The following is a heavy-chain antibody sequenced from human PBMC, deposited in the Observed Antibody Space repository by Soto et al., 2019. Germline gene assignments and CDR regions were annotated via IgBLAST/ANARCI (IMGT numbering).Heavy chain of an antibody. CDR3: ASLALMECLLLMGPTDDY. V-gene: IGHV3-48*01. CDR1: GFSFSSYN. CDR2: ISSSSSTI. D-gene: IGHD3-3*01. Sequence: EVQLVESGGGLVQPGGSLRLSCAASGFSFSSYNMNWVRQAPGKGLEWVSYISSSSSTIYYADSVKGRFTISRDNAKNSLYLQMNSLRAEDTAVYYCASLALMECLLLMGPTDDYWGQGTLVTVSS. J-gene: IGHJ4*02.